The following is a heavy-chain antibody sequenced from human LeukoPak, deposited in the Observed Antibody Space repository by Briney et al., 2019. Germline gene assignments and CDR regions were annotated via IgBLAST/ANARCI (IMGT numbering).Heavy chain of an antibody. J-gene: IGHJ3*02. CDR1: GFTCNSYS. CDR3: ARILSGSGSYGAFDI. CDR2: ISSSSTT. D-gene: IGHD1-26*01. Sequence: GGSLRLSCAASGFTCNSYSMNRVRQAPGKGLEWVSYISSSSTTYYADSVKGRFTISRDNAKNSLYLQINSLRDEDTAVYYCARILSGSGSYGAFDIWGQGTMVTVSS. V-gene: IGHV3-48*02.